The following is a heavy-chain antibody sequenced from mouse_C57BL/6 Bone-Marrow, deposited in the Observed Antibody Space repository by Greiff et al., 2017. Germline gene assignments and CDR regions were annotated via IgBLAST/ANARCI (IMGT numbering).Heavy chain of an antibody. V-gene: IGHV3-1*01. CDR1: GYSITSGYD. CDR2: ISYSGST. Sequence: EVQLQESGPGMVKPSQSLSLTCTVTGYSITSGYDWHWIRHFPGNKLEWMGYISYSGSTNYNPSLKSRISITHDTSKNHFFLKLNSVTTEDTATYYCARNEGPDGYFDVWGTGTTVTVSS. J-gene: IGHJ1*03. CDR3: ARNEGPDGYFDV.